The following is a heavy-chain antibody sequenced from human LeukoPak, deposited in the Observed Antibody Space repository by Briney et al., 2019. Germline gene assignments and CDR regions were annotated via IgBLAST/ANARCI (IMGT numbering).Heavy chain of an antibody. J-gene: IGHJ5*02. CDR1: GYNFPRYW. V-gene: IGHV5-51*01. D-gene: IGHD2-15*01. CDR3: ARVPVGYCSGGSCYDWFDP. Sequence: GESLKISCQGSGYNFPRYWIAWVRQMSGKGLEWMGIIYPGDSETRYSPSFQGQITISADESISTAYLQWSSLKASDTAMYYCARVPVGYCSGGSCYDWFDPWGQGTLVSVSS. CDR2: IYPGDSET.